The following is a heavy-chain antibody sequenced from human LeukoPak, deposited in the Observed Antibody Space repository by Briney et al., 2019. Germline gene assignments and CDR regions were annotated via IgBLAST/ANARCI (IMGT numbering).Heavy chain of an antibody. CDR1: GFTFSNYG. CDR2: IWYDGSNT. J-gene: IGHJ4*02. Sequence: PGRSLKLSCAASGFTFSNYGMHWVRQVPGKGLEWVAVIWYDGSNTYYTDSVNGRFTISRDNSKNMLYLQMNSLRADDTAVYYCAREYRIWRREYYFDYWGQGTLAAVSS. V-gene: IGHV3-33*01. D-gene: IGHD3-16*01. CDR3: AREYRIWRREYYFDY.